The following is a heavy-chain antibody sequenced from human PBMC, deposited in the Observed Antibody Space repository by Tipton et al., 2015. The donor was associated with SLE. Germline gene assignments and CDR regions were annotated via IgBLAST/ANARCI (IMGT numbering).Heavy chain of an antibody. CDR3: ARAPIAARPDY. V-gene: IGHV3-9*01. Sequence: RSLRLSCAASGFTFSSYAMSWVRQAPGKGLEWVSGISWNSGSIGYADSVKGRFTISRDNAKNSLYLQMNSLRAEDTAVYYCARAPIAARPDYWGQGTLVTVSS. CDR1: GFTFSSYA. D-gene: IGHD6-6*01. J-gene: IGHJ4*02. CDR2: ISWNSGSI.